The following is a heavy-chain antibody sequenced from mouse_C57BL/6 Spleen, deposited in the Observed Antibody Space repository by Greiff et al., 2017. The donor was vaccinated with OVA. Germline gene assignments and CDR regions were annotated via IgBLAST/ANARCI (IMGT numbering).Heavy chain of an antibody. D-gene: IGHD1-1*01. CDR1: GFNIKNTY. J-gene: IGHJ4*01. V-gene: IGHV14-3*01. CDR3: ARDYYGSSYGRYAMDY. CDR2: IDPANGNT. Sequence: VQLQQSVAELVRPGASVKLSCTASGFNIKNTYMHWVKQRPEQGLEWIGRIDPANGNTKYAPKFQGKATITADTSSNTAYLQLSSLTSEDTAIYYCARDYYGSSYGRYAMDYWGQGTSVTVSS.